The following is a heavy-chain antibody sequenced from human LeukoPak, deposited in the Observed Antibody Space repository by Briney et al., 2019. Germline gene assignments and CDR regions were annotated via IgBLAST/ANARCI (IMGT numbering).Heavy chain of an antibody. CDR3: ARGAGIAAAGTHFDY. V-gene: IGHV3-48*04. CDR2: ISSSSSTI. CDR1: GFTFSSYS. Sequence: PPGGSLRLSCAASGFTFSSYSMNWVRQAPGKGLEWVSYISSSSSTIYYADSVKGRFTISRDNAKNSLYLQTNSLRAEDTAVYYCARGAGIAAAGTHFDYWGQGTLVTVSS. J-gene: IGHJ4*02. D-gene: IGHD6-13*01.